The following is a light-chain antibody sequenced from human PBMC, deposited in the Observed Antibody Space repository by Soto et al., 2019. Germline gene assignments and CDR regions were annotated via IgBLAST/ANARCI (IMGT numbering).Light chain of an antibody. J-gene: IGKJ5*01. Sequence: EIVLTQSPATLSLSPGDRANLSCRASQSVISYLAWYQQKPGQAPRLLIYDASNRATGIPARFSGSGSGTDFTLTISSLEPEDFAVYYCQQRSNWPPNTFGQGTRLEIK. V-gene: IGKV3-11*01. CDR1: QSVISY. CDR3: QQRSNWPPNT. CDR2: DAS.